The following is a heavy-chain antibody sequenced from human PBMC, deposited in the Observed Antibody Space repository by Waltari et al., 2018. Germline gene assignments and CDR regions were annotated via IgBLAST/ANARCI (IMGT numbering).Heavy chain of an antibody. CDR2: MNPNSGNT. V-gene: IGHV1-8*01. D-gene: IGHD2-2*01. CDR3: ARKTSRTIEY. J-gene: IGHJ4*02. CDR1: GYSFTNFE. Sequence: QMQLVQAGAEVKKPGASVKVSCKASGYSFTNFEINWVRQATGQGLEWMGWMNPNSGNTGYAEKFQDRVTMTSNISISSAYVELRSLRSEDTAVYYCARKTSRTIEYWGQGTLVTVSS.